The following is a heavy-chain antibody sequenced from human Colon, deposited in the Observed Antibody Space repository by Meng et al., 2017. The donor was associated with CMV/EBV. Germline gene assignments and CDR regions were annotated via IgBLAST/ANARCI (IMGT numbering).Heavy chain of an antibody. J-gene: IGHJ4*02. D-gene: IGHD6-19*01. Sequence: ASVKVSCKASGYTFTSYYMHWVRQAPGQGLEWMGIINPSGGSTSYAQKFQGRVTMTRDTSTSTVYMELSSLRAEDTAVYYCAKSPIWVAVAGVLHYWGQGTQVTVSS. CDR2: INPSGGST. V-gene: IGHV1-46*01. CDR3: AKSPIWVAVAGVLHY. CDR1: GYTFTSYY.